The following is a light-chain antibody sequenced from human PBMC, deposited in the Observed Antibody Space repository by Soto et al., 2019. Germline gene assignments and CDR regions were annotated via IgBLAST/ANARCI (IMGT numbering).Light chain of an antibody. J-gene: IGKJ1*01. CDR2: AAS. CDR3: QRYDSLRT. CDR1: QSISSY. V-gene: IGKV1-39*02. Sequence: DIQMTQSPSSLSASVGDRVTITCRASQSISSYLNWYQQKPGKAPKLLIYAASSLQSGVPSRFSGSGPGTDFTLTITRLEAEDFAMYYCQRYDSLRTFGQGTKVDIK.